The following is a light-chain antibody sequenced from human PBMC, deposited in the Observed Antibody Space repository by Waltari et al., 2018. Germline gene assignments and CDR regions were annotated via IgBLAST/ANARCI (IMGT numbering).Light chain of an antibody. CDR2: GVS. V-gene: IGKV3-15*01. CDR1: QSVSNN. CDR3: QHYYGWART. Sequence: EIVMTQSPATLSVSPGETATLSCRASQSVSNNLAWYQQIGGQSPRPLLYGVSTMAVGVPERFSGSGSGTDFTLTITDLQSEDFAIYYCQHYYGWARTFGQGTKV. J-gene: IGKJ1*01.